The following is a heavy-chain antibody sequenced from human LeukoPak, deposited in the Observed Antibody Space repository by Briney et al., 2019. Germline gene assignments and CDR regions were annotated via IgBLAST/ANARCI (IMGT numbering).Heavy chain of an antibody. D-gene: IGHD3/OR15-3a*01. V-gene: IGHV3-74*01. CDR3: ARDLNWLLFDY. J-gene: IGHJ4*02. Sequence: GSLRLSCAASGFTFSAYWMHWVRQAPGRGLLWVSRVKYDGSTTAYADSVKGRFTISSDNTRNILYLEMNSLRVEDTAVYYCARDLNWLLFDYGGQGALVTVSS. CDR1: GFTFSAYW. CDR2: VKYDGSTT.